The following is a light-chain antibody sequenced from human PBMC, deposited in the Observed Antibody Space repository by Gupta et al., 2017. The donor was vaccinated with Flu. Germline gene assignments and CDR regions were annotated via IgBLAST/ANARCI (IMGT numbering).Light chain of an antibody. CDR2: QDS. J-gene: IGLJ2*01. CDR3: QAWDSSPV. V-gene: IGLV3-1*01. Sequence: VAPGQTASITCSGDKLGDKYACWYQQKPGQSPVLVIYQDSKRPSGIPERFSGSNSGNTATLTISGTQAMDEADYYCQAWDSSPVFGGGTKLTVL. CDR1: KLGDKY.